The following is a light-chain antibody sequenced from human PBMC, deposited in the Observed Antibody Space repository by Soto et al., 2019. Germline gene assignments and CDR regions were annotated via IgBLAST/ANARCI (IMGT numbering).Light chain of an antibody. CDR3: QQGKSFPIT. CDR1: QDIGTW. CDR2: AAS. Sequence: DIQMTQSPSSVSASVGDIVTITCRASQDIGTWLAWYQRKPGKAPKILIYAASSLQSGVPSRFSGSGSGTDFTLTIISLQPEEFASYYCQQGKSFPITFGPGTRVDIK. J-gene: IGKJ3*01. V-gene: IGKV1-12*01.